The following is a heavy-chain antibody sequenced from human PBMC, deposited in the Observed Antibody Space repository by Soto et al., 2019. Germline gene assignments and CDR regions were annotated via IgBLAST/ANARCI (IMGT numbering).Heavy chain of an antibody. Sequence: TLSLTCTVSGDSIGSKSYFWDWIRQPPGKGLEWIGTIYYSGSTYYYNPSLKSRVTISVDTSKNQFSLNLNSVTAADTAVYYCARQSSAAMSDSSWYNYWGQGSLVTVSS. CDR3: ARQSSAAMSDSSWYNY. V-gene: IGHV4-39*01. CDR1: GDSIGSKSYF. J-gene: IGHJ4*02. D-gene: IGHD6-13*01. CDR2: IYYSGSTY.